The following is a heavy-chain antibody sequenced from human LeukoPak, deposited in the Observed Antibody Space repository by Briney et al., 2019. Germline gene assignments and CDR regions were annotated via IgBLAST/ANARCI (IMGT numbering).Heavy chain of an antibody. D-gene: IGHD4-17*01. J-gene: IGHJ4*02. CDR3: ARNLRGLPSAS. V-gene: IGHV4-39*01. Sequence: PSETLSLTCTVSGASVTATNYYWAWLRQPPGKGLEWLGTVSYNDITYYNPSLLGRVAVSRGTSKTRFSLDLTPVTTEDTAVYFCARNLRGLPSASWGRGILVTVTS. CDR2: VSYNDIT. CDR1: GASVTATNYY.